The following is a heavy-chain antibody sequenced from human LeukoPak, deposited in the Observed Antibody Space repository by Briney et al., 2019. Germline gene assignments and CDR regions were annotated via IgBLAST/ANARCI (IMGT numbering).Heavy chain of an antibody. V-gene: IGHV3-7*03. CDR1: GFTFSNFW. Sequence: PGGSLRLSCAASGFTFSNFWMTWVRQAPGKGPEWVANVKQDGSEKSGVDSVKGRFTISRDNAKNSLYLQMNSLRVEDTAVYYCARGSGYYGSGSSDDAFDIWGQGTMVTVSS. D-gene: IGHD3-10*01. CDR2: VKQDGSEK. J-gene: IGHJ3*02. CDR3: ARGSGYYGSGSSDDAFDI.